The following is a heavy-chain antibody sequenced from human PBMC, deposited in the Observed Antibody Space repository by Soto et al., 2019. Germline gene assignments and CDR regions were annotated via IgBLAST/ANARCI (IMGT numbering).Heavy chain of an antibody. D-gene: IGHD1-1*01. CDR2: IYPGDSDT. V-gene: IGHV5-51*01. Sequence: PGESLKISCKGSGYNLTTYWFGWVRQMPGKGLEWMGIIYPGDSDTRYSPSFQGQVTISADKSISTAYLQWRSLKASDTAMYYCARRTPNWNDALDIWGQGTMVTVSS. J-gene: IGHJ3*02. CDR3: ARRTPNWNDALDI. CDR1: GYNLTTYW.